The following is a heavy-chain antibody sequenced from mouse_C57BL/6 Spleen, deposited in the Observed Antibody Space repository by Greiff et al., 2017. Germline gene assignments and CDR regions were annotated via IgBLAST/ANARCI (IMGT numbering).Heavy chain of an antibody. V-gene: IGHV5-4*03. J-gene: IGHJ3*01. CDR1: GFTFSSYA. D-gene: IGHD1-1*01. Sequence: EVKVEESGGGLVKPGGSLKLSCAASGFTFSSYAMSWVRQTPEKRLEWVATISDGGSYTYYPDNVKGRFTISRDNAKNNLYLQMSHLKSEDTAMYYCAGGSEFAYWGQGTLVTVSA. CDR2: ISDGGSYT. CDR3: AGGSEFAY.